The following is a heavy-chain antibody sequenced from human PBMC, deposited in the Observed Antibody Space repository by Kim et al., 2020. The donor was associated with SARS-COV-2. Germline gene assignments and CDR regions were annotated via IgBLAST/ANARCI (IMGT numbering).Heavy chain of an antibody. Sequence: SETLSLTCTVSGGSISSSSYYWGWIRQPPGKGLEWIGSIYYSGSTYYNPSLKSRVTISVDTSKNQFSLKLSSVTAADTAVYYCARRVMITFGGLNGIYYFDYWGQGTLVTVSS. CDR2: IYYSGST. V-gene: IGHV4-39*07. CDR1: GGSISSSSYY. J-gene: IGHJ4*02. D-gene: IGHD3-16*01. CDR3: ARRVMITFGGLNGIYYFDY.